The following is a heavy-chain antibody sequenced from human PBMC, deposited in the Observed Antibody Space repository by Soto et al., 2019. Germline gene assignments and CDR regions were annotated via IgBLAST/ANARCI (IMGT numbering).Heavy chain of an antibody. D-gene: IGHD6-13*01. V-gene: IGHV3-30*18. Sequence: QVQLVESGGGVVQPGRSLGLSCAASGFTFSSYGMHWVRQAPGKGLEWVAVISYDGSNKYYADSVKGRFTISRDNSKNTLYLQMNSLRAEDTAVYYCAKDGGGGQHIAAAGTYVWYYFDYWGQGTLVTVSS. CDR1: GFTFSSYG. CDR2: ISYDGSNK. CDR3: AKDGGGGQHIAAAGTYVWYYFDY. J-gene: IGHJ4*02.